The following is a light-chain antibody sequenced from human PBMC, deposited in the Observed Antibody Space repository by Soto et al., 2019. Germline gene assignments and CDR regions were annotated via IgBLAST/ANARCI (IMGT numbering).Light chain of an antibody. J-gene: IGKJ5*01. V-gene: IGKV2-28*01. CDR2: LGS. CDR3: MQALQSPIT. Sequence: EIVMTQSPLSLPVTPGEPASISCSSSQSLLHSNGYNYLDWYLQKPGQSPQLLIYLGSNRASGVPDRFSGSGSGTDFTLKISRVEGEDVGVYYCMQALQSPITFGQGTRLEIK. CDR1: QSLLHSNGYNY.